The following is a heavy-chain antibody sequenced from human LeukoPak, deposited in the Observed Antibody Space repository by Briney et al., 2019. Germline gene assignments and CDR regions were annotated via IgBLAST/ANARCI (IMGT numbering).Heavy chain of an antibody. CDR1: GFTSGIYA. CDR3: ARGAYYYED. CDR2: FSGGGDS. D-gene: IGHD3-22*01. Sequence: GGSLRLSCAASGFTSGIYAVSWVRQAPGKGLEWVSAFSGGGDSYYADSVKGRFTISRDNSKNSLYLQMNSLRAEDTAVYYCARGAYYYEDWGQGTLVTVSS. V-gene: IGHV3-23*01. J-gene: IGHJ4*02.